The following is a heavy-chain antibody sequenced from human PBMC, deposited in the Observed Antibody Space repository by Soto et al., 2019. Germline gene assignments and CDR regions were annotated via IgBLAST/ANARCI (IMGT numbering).Heavy chain of an antibody. Sequence: EVQLVESGGGLVQPGGSLRLSCAASGFTFSSYWMNWVRQAPGKGLVWVSRIDSDGSSTTYADSVKGRFTISRDNAKNTLYLQMNSLRAEDTAVYYCTRDQVGDGAALDYWGQGALVAVSS. D-gene: IGHD3-16*01. CDR3: TRDQVGDGAALDY. V-gene: IGHV3-74*01. CDR1: GFTFSSYW. CDR2: IDSDGSST. J-gene: IGHJ4*02.